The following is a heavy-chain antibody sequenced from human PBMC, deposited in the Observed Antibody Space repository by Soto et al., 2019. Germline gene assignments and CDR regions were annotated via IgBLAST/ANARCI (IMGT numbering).Heavy chain of an antibody. J-gene: IGHJ3*02. Sequence: GGSLRLSCAASGFTFGSYWMSWVRQAPGKGLEWVANINQGGREKNYVDSVKGRFSISRDDAEKSHHLQMNSLRVEDTAVYYCAKYGSGSYGAYAFDIWGQGTMVTVSS. D-gene: IGHD3-10*01. CDR2: INQGGREK. V-gene: IGHV3-7*01. CDR3: AKYGSGSYGAYAFDI. CDR1: GFTFGSYW.